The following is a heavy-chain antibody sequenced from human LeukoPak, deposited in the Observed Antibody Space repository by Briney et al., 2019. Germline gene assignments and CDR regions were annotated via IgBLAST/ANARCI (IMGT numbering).Heavy chain of an antibody. V-gene: IGHV1-18*01. CDR3: ARNYGSGSYVWFDP. CDR2: ISAYNGNT. D-gene: IGHD3-10*01. CDR1: GYTFTSYG. J-gene: IGHJ5*02. Sequence: GSVKVSCKASGYTFTSYGISWVRQAPGQGLEWMGWISAYNGNTNYAQKLQGRVTMTTDTSTSTAYMELRSLRSDDTAVYYCARNYGSGSYVWFDPWGQGTLVTVSS.